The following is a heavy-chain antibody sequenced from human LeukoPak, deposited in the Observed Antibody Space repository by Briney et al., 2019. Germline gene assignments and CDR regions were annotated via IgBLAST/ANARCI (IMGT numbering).Heavy chain of an antibody. CDR1: GFIFINYA. V-gene: IGHV3-23*01. CDR3: AKDLSADYGDYAPDY. CDR2: ISGSGGST. Sequence: PGGSLRLSCAASGFIFINYAMSWVRQAPGKGLEWVSIISGSGGSTYYADSVKGRFTISRDSSKNTLYLQMNSLRAEDTAVYYCAKDLSADYGDYAPDYWGQGTLVTVSS. J-gene: IGHJ4*02. D-gene: IGHD4-17*01.